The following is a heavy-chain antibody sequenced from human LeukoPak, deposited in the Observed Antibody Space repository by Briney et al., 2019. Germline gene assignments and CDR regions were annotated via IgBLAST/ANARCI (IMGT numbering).Heavy chain of an antibody. V-gene: IGHV3-48*01. J-gene: IGHJ5*02. CDR1: GFTFSRYS. CDR3: ARAHGCSSATCYHNWLDP. Sequence: GGSLRLSCAASGFTFSRYSMNWVRQAPGKGLEWVSYISSSSTTIYYADSVKGRFTISRDNAKNSLYLQMSSLRAEDTAVYYCARAHGCSSATCYHNWLDPWGQGALVTVSS. D-gene: IGHD2-2*01. CDR2: ISSSSTTI.